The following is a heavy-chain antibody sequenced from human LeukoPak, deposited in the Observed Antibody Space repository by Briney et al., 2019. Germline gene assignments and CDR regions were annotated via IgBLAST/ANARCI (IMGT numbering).Heavy chain of an antibody. J-gene: IGHJ4*02. CDR1: GDTFTSYA. CDR3: TRSYGCSYGYLFFDY. CDR2: INAIFGTT. D-gene: IGHD5-18*01. V-gene: IGHV1-69*05. Sequence: SVKVSCKASGDTFTSYAISWVRQAPGQGLEWMGRINAIFGTTDYAQKFQGRVTITTDESTSTAYMELSSLRSEDTAVYYCTRSYGCSYGYLFFDYWGQGTLVTVSS.